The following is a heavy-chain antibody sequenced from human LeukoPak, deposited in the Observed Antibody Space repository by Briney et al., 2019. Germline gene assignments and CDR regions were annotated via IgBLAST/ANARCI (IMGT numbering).Heavy chain of an antibody. Sequence: SETLSLTCAVYGGSFSGYYWSWIRQPPGKGLEWIGEINHSGSTNYNPSLKSRVTISVDTSKNQFSLKLSSVTAADTAVYYCARGRGGAARWVLRQNWFDPWGQGTLVTVSS. CDR2: INHSGST. D-gene: IGHD6-6*01. CDR1: GGSFSGYY. CDR3: ARGRGGAARWVLRQNWFDP. J-gene: IGHJ5*02. V-gene: IGHV4-34*01.